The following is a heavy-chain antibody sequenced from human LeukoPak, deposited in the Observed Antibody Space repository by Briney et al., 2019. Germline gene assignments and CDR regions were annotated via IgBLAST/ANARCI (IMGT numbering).Heavy chain of an antibody. CDR1: GFTFSSFW. V-gene: IGHV3-7*01. J-gene: IGHJ4*02. D-gene: IGHD3-22*01. CDR2: IREDGNQK. CDR3: ARNYYDVSGYFPPGF. Sequence: GGSLRLSCAASGFTFSSFWMNWVRQAPGKGLEWVANIREDGNQKYYVGSVKGRFNISRDNAKSTLYLQMNSPRADDTAVYYCARNYYDVSGYFPPGFWGQGTLVTVSS.